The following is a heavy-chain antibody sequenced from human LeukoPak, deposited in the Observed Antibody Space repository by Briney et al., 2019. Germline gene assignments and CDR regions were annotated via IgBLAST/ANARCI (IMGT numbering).Heavy chain of an antibody. CDR3: ARLGPRMYYYGSGSYKITSGMDV. V-gene: IGHV4-34*01. CDR2: INHSGST. J-gene: IGHJ6*02. D-gene: IGHD3-10*01. Sequence: SETLSLTCAVYGGSFSGYYWSWIRQPPGKGLEWIGEINHSGSTNYNPYLKSRVTISVDTSKNHFSLKLSSVAAADTAVYYSARLGPRMYYYGSGSYKITSGMDVWGQGTTVTVSS. CDR1: GGSFSGYY.